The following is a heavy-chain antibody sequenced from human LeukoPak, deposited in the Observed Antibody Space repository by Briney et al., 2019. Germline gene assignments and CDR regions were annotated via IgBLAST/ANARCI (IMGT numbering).Heavy chain of an antibody. J-gene: IGHJ4*02. D-gene: IGHD2-2*01. Sequence: SETLSLTCTVSGGSISSGSYYWSWIRQPAGKGLEWIGRIYTSGSTNYNPSLKSRVTISVDTSKNQFSLKLSSVTAADTAVYYCARVLGYYSSTSCHTADYWGQGTLVTVSS. CDR2: IYTSGST. CDR3: ARVLGYYSSTSCHTADY. CDR1: GGSISSGSYY. V-gene: IGHV4-61*02.